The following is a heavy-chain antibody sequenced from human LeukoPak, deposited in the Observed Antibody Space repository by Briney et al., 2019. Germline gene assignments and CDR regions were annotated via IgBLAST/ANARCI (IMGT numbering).Heavy chain of an antibody. CDR1: AFSFSFYW. CDR2: IKTDGSIA. Sequence: GGSLRLAWSASAFSFSFYWMHWVRHAPGKGPVWVSRIKTDGSIADYADSVKGRFTISRDNTKHTLYLQMNSLRAEDTAVYYCVRDFMYNTARTGCWGQGTLVPVSS. CDR3: VRDFMYNTARTGC. V-gene: IGHV3-74*01. D-gene: IGHD5-18*01. J-gene: IGHJ4*02.